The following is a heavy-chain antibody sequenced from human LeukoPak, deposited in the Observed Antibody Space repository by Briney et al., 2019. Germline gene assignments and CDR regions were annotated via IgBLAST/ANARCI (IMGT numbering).Heavy chain of an antibody. Sequence: PSETLSLTCAVSGDSVSGDGFYWSWIRQPPGRGLEWIGYVSYSGSTNYSPSLKSRVTISIDTSKNQFSLRLTSVTAADTAVYHCAREAMYSYGNNFDYWGQGTLVTVSS. CDR1: GDSVSGDGFY. J-gene: IGHJ4*02. V-gene: IGHV4-61*08. D-gene: IGHD5-18*01. CDR2: VSYSGST. CDR3: AREAMYSYGNNFDY.